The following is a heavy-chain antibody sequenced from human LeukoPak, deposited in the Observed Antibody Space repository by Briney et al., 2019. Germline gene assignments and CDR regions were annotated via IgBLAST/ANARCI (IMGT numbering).Heavy chain of an antibody. CDR3: AKDESSWLSGAFDI. J-gene: IGHJ3*02. V-gene: IGHV3-9*01. Sequence: GGSLRLSCAASGFTFYDYAMRSVRQAPGKGLGWVSGISWNSGSMGYADSVKGRFTISRDNAKNSLYLQMNSLRAEDTALYYCAKDESSWLSGAFDIWGQGTMVTVSS. CDR2: ISWNSGSM. CDR1: GFTFYDYA. D-gene: IGHD6-13*01.